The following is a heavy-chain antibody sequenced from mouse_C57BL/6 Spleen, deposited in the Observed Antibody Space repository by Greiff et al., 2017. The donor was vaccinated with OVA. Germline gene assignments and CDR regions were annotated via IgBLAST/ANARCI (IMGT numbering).Heavy chain of an antibody. Sequence: AAIRNNSHNHSTYYSESVKGRFTISRDDSKSSVYLQMNSLRAEDTGIYYCTRNPHYYGSSYEAMDYWGQGTSVTVSS. J-gene: IGHJ4*01. CDR3: TRNPHYYGSSYEAMDY. CDR2: IRNNSHNHST. V-gene: IGHV6-6*01. D-gene: IGHD1-1*01.